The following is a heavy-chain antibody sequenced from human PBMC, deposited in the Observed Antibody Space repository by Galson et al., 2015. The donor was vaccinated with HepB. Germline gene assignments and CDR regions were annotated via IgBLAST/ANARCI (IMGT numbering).Heavy chain of an antibody. CDR1: GDSVSRNSAA. CDR3: ARGREVVVTQGDALDI. J-gene: IGHJ3*02. CDR2: TYYRSKWYN. D-gene: IGHD3-22*01. Sequence: CAISGDSVSRNSAAWNWIRQSPSRGLEWLGRTYYRSKWYNDYALSVKSRITINPGTSKNQFSLQLNSVTPEDTAVYYCARGREVVVTQGDALDIWGQGTKVTVSS. V-gene: IGHV6-1*01.